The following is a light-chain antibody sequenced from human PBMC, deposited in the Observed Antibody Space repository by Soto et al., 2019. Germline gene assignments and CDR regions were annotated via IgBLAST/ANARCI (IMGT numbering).Light chain of an antibody. Sequence: DIQMTQSPSSLSASVGDRVTITCRASRSIGNYLNWYQQKPESAPKLLIYLTSSLQSGVPSRFSGSGSGTDFTLTISSRQPEDFATYYCQQSYSTPYSFGQGTKLEIK. V-gene: IGKV1-39*01. J-gene: IGKJ2*01. CDR1: RSIGNY. CDR3: QQSYSTPYS. CDR2: LTS.